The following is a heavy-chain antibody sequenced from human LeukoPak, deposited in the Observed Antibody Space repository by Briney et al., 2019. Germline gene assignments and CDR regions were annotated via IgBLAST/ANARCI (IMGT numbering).Heavy chain of an antibody. V-gene: IGHV3-23*01. CDR3: ARETYYYDSSTYFRATDY. Sequence: AGGSLRLSCAASGFTFNTYWMSWVRQAPGKGLEWVSAISGSGGSTYYADSVKGRFTISRDNAKNSLYLQMNSLRAEDTAVYYCARETYYYDSSTYFRATDYWGQGTLVTVSS. CDR2: ISGSGGST. CDR1: GFTFNTYW. J-gene: IGHJ4*02. D-gene: IGHD3-22*01.